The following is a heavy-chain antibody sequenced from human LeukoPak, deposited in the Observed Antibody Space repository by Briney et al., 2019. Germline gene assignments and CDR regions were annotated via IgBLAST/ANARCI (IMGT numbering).Heavy chain of an antibody. D-gene: IGHD6-13*01. Sequence: PGGSLRLSCAASGFTFSSYAMSWVRQAPGKGLEWVSAISGSGGSTYYADSVEGRFTISRDNSKNTLYLQMSSLRAEDTAVYYCAKDSSSWYNWFDPWGQGTLVTVSS. J-gene: IGHJ5*02. CDR1: GFTFSSYA. CDR3: AKDSSSWYNWFDP. CDR2: ISGSGGST. V-gene: IGHV3-23*01.